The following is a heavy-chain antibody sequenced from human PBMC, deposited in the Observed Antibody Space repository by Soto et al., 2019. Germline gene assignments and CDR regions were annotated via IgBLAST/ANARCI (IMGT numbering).Heavy chain of an antibody. V-gene: IGHV4-4*07. CDR1: GGSISSYY. CDR3: ARDHLKGGQLGVYYYGTDV. D-gene: IGHD3-16*01. Sequence: SETLSLTCTVSGGSISSYYWSWIRQPAGKGLEWIGRIYTSGSTNYNPSLKSRVTMSVDTSKNQFSLKLSSVTAADTAVYYCARDHLKGGQLGVYYYGTDVWGQGTTVTVSS. CDR2: IYTSGST. J-gene: IGHJ6*02.